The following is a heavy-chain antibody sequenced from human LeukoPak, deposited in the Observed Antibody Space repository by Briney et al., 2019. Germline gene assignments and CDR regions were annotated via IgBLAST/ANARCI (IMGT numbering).Heavy chain of an antibody. Sequence: GASVKVSCKASGYSFTVNHMHWVRQAPGQGLDWMGWIDPNSGGTYYAQNFQGRVTMTRDTSISTASMELSRLTSDDTAVYYCARERGISAFIIWGQGTMVTVSS. CDR2: IDPNSGGT. D-gene: IGHD2-21*01. CDR1: GYSFTVNH. CDR3: ARERGISAFII. J-gene: IGHJ3*02. V-gene: IGHV1-2*02.